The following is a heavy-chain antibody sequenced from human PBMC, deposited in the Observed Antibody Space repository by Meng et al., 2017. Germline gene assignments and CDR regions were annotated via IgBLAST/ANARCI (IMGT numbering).Heavy chain of an antibody. D-gene: IGHD7-27*01. CDR1: GGSISSSSC. V-gene: IGHV4-4*02. CDR2: IYHSGST. Sequence: VALRGSVLRRVKPAGTLSRPCAGSGGSISSSSCCSWVRQPPGKGLEWIGEIYHSGSTNYNPSLKSRVTISVDKSKNQFSLKLSSVTAADTAVYYCARDGRSWDWGQGTLVTVSS. CDR3: ARDGRSWD. J-gene: IGHJ4*02.